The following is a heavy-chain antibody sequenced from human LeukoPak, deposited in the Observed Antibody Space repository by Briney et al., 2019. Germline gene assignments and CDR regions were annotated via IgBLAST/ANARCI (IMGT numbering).Heavy chain of an antibody. V-gene: IGHV4-4*07. CDR1: GGSINSYH. CDR3: ARGFNGSGWYYFDY. D-gene: IGHD6-19*01. J-gene: IGHJ4*02. Sequence: SETLSLTCSVSGGSINSYHWSWIRQPAGKGLEWIGRIYTSGSTNYNPSLKSRVTMSVDTSKNQFSLKLSSVTAADTAVYYCARGFNGSGWYYFDYWGQGTLVTVSS. CDR2: IYTSGST.